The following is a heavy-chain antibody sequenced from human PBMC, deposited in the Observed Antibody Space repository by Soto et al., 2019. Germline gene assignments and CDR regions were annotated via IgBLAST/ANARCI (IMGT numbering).Heavy chain of an antibody. V-gene: IGHV3-30*18. CDR1: GFTFSNYA. CDR2: IASDGKDK. D-gene: IGHD6-13*01. J-gene: IGHJ4*02. Sequence: GGSLRLSCAASGFTFSNYAIHWVRQAPGKGLEWVAVIASDGKDKRYADSVKGRFTISRDNSKNTVYLQMNSLRGEDTAVYYCAKDGAIAAAEYLFEYWCEGSPVTVS. CDR3: AKDGAIAAAEYLFEY.